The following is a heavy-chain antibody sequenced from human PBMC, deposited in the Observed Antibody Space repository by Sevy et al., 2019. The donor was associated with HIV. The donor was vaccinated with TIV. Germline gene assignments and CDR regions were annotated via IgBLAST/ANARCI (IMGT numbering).Heavy chain of an antibody. D-gene: IGHD1-1*01. CDR3: ARGPESGEGAFDY. Sequence: GGSLRLSCAASGFTFSSYAMHWVRQAPGKGLEWVAVISYDGSNKYYADSVKGRFTISRDNCKNTLYLQMNSLRAEDTAVYYCARGPESGEGAFDYWGQGTLVTVSS. V-gene: IGHV3-30-3*01. CDR1: GFTFSSYA. CDR2: ISYDGSNK. J-gene: IGHJ4*02.